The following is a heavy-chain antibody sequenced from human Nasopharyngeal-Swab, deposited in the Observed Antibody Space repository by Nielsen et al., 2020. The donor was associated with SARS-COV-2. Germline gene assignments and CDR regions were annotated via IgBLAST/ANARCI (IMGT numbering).Heavy chain of an antibody. J-gene: IGHJ4*02. V-gene: IGHV1-18*01. CDR2: ISAYNGNT. Sequence: CVGHVSGQGLEWMGWISAYNGNTNYAQKLQGRVTMTTDTSTSTAYMELRSLRSDDTAVYYCARGGSYLTGPADYWGQGTLVTVSS. CDR3: ARGGSYLTGPADY. D-gene: IGHD1-26*01.